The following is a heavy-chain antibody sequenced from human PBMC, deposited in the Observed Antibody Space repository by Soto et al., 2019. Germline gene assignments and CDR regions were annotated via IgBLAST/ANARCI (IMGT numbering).Heavy chain of an antibody. J-gene: IGHJ3*02. V-gene: IGHV4-31*03. D-gene: IGHD4-17*01. CDR1: GFSISSGGYY. CDR3: ARYDYGGNLI. CDR2: IYYSGST. Sequence: PSDTLSLTCSVSGFSISSGGYYWSWIRQHPGKGLEWIGYIYYSGSTYYNPSLKSRVTISVGTSKNQFSLKLSSVTAADTAVYYCARYDYGGNLIWGQGTMVTVSS.